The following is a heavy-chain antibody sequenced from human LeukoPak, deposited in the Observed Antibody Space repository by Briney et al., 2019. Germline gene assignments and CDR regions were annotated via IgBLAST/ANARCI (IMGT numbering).Heavy chain of an antibody. CDR2: ISYDGSNK. CDR3: ASNVLLWFGESDY. Sequence: GGSLRLSCAASGFTFSSYAMHWVRQAPGKGLEWVAVISYDGSNKYYADSVKGRFTISRDNSKNTLYLQMNSLRAEDTAVYYCASNVLLWFGESDYWGQGTLVTVSS. CDR1: GFTFSSYA. V-gene: IGHV3-30-3*01. D-gene: IGHD3-10*01. J-gene: IGHJ4*02.